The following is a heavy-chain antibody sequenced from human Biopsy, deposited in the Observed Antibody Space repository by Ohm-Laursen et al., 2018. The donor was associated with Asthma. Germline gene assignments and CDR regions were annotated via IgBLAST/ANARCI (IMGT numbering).Heavy chain of an antibody. CDR1: GGSFSNYY. V-gene: IGHV4-39*01. CDR2: IYYSGTT. D-gene: IGHD6-13*01. CDR3: VRGSSSWHHGPLHYYYGLDV. Sequence: SETLSLTCAVYGGSFSNYYWGWIRQPPGKGLEWIGSIYYSGTTYYNPSLESRVTVSADTSKNQFSLKLTSVTAADTAVYYCVRGSSSWHHGPLHYYYGLDVWGQGTTATVSS. J-gene: IGHJ6*02.